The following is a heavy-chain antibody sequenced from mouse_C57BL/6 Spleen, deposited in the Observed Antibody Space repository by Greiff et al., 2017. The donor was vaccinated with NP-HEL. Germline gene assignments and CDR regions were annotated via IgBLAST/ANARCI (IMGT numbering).Heavy chain of an antibody. CDR1: GFTFSSYG. D-gene: IGHD3-2*02. J-gene: IGHJ3*01. CDR2: ISSGGSYT. CDR3: ARDSSSFAY. Sequence: DVMLVESGGDLVKPGGSLKLSCAASGFTFSSYGMSWVRQTPDKRLEWVATISSGGSYTYYPDSVKGRFTISRDNAKNTLYLQMSSLKSEDTAMYYCARDSSSFAYWGQGTLVTVSA. V-gene: IGHV5-6*02.